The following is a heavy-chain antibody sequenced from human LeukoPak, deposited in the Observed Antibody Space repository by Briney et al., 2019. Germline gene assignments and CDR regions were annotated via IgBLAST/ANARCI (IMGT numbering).Heavy chain of an antibody. CDR2: ISTGGGSI. J-gene: IGHJ4*02. D-gene: IGHD5-18*01. Sequence: GGSLRLSCAASGFTFSNYEMNWVRQAPGKGLEWISHISTGGGSIHYADSVEGRFTISRDNAKTSLYLQMNSLRAEDTAVYYCARDLSGIAGYTYGRGIDYWGQGTLVTVSS. V-gene: IGHV3-48*03. CDR1: GFTFSNYE. CDR3: ARDLSGIAGYTYGRGIDY.